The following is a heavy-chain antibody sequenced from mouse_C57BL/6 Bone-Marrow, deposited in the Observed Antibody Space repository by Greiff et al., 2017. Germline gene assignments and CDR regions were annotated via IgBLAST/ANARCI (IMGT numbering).Heavy chain of an antibody. J-gene: IGHJ3*01. CDR3: AVYGQFAY. Sequence: VQLQQSGPELVKPGASVKISCKASGYTFTDYYMNWVKQSHGKSLEWIGDINPNNGGTSYNQKFKGKATLTVDKSSSTAYMELRSLTSEDSAVYYCAVYGQFAYWGQGTLVTVSA. D-gene: IGHD1-1*01. V-gene: IGHV1-26*01. CDR1: GYTFTDYY. CDR2: INPNNGGT.